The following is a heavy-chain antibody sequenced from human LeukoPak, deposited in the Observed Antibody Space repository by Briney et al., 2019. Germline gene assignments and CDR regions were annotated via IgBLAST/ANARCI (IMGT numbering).Heavy chain of an antibody. CDR2: INPNSGGT. J-gene: IGHJ6*03. CDR1: GYTFTGYY. V-gene: IGHV1-2*02. CDR3: ARDPGGYCSSTSCPYYYYYMDV. D-gene: IGHD2-2*01. Sequence: GASVKVSCKASGYTFTGYYMHWVRQAPGQGLEWMGWINPNSGGTNYAQKFQGRVTMTRDTSISAAYMELSRLRSDDTAVYYCARDPGGYCSSTSCPYYYYYMDVWGEGTTVTVSS.